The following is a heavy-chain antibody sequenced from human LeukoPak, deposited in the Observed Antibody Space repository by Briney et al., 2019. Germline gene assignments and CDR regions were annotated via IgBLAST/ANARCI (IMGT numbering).Heavy chain of an antibody. CDR2: IYSGGST. Sequence: SGGSLRLSCAASGFTVSSNYMSWVRQAPGKGLEWVSVIYSGGSTYYADSVKGRFTISRDDSKNTLYPQMNSLRAEDTAVYYCASGRSGYEAQWGQGTLVTVSS. CDR3: ASGRSGYEAQ. D-gene: IGHD3-22*01. V-gene: IGHV3-53*01. J-gene: IGHJ4*02. CDR1: GFTVSSNY.